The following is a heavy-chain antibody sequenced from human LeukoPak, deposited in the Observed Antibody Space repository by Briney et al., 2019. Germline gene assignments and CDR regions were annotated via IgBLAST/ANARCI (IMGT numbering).Heavy chain of an antibody. Sequence: ASVKVSCKASGGTFSSYAISWVRQAPGQGLEWMGGIIPIFGTANYAQKFQGRVTITADESTSTAYMELSSLRSEDTAVYYCARDRYCSGGSCLNYYFDCWGQGTLVTVSS. V-gene: IGHV1-69*01. CDR2: IIPIFGTA. CDR1: GGTFSSYA. J-gene: IGHJ4*02. D-gene: IGHD2-15*01. CDR3: ARDRYCSGGSCLNYYFDC.